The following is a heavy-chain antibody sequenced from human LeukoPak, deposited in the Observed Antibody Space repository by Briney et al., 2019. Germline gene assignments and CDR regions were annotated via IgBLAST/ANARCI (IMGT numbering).Heavy chain of an antibody. CDR1: GASISSDTYF. Sequence: SETLSLTCSVSGASISSDTYFWSWIRQPAGKGLEWIGRIYTSGSTNYNPSLKSRVTMSVDTSKNQFSLKLSSVTAADTAVYYCARGRYYYDSSGYYWFDPWGQGTLVTVSS. D-gene: IGHD3-22*01. V-gene: IGHV4-61*02. CDR3: ARGRYYYDSSGYYWFDP. CDR2: IYTSGST. J-gene: IGHJ5*02.